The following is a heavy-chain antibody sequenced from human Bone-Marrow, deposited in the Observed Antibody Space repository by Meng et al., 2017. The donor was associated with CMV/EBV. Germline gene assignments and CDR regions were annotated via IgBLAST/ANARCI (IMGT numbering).Heavy chain of an antibody. V-gene: IGHV3-43*01. CDR2: ISWDGGST. Sequence: GESLKISCAVSGFIFDDYTMHWVRQAPGKGLEWVSLISWDGGSTYYADSVKGRFTISRDNSKNSLYLQMNSLRAEDTAVYYCARGARQYSSSFVFYWGQGTLVTVSS. CDR1: GFIFDDYT. D-gene: IGHD6-6*01. CDR3: ARGARQYSSSFVFY. J-gene: IGHJ1*01.